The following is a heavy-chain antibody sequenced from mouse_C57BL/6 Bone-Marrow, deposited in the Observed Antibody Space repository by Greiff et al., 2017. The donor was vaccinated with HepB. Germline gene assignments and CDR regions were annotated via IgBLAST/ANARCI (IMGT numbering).Heavy chain of an antibody. J-gene: IGHJ3*01. Sequence: VQLQQPGAELVRPGSSVKLSCKASGYTFTSYWMHWAKQRPIQGLEWIGNIDPSDSETHYNQKFKDKATLTVDKSSSTAYMQLSSLTSEDSAVYYCARDSSGYNWFAYWGQGTLVTVSA. V-gene: IGHV1-52*01. D-gene: IGHD3-2*02. CDR1: GYTFTSYW. CDR2: IDPSDSET. CDR3: ARDSSGYNWFAY.